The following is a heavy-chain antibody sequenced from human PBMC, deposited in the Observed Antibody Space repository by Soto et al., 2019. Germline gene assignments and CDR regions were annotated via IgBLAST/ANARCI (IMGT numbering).Heavy chain of an antibody. Sequence: QVTLKESGPVLVKPTETLTLTCTVSGFSLSNARMGVSWIRQPPGKALEWLAHIFSNDEKSYSTSLKSRLTISKDTSKSQVVLTMTNMDPVDTATYYCARIIVNFCSGDYFDYWGQGTLVTVSS. V-gene: IGHV2-26*01. CDR2: IFSNDEK. CDR3: ARIIVNFCSGDYFDY. D-gene: IGHD3-10*02. CDR1: GFSLSNARMG. J-gene: IGHJ4*02.